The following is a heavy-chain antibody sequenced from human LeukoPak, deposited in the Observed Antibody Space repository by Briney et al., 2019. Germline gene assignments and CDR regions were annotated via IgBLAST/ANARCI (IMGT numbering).Heavy chain of an antibody. V-gene: IGHV1-8*02. CDR1: GYTFSNFD. CDR2: MNPGSGDT. Sequence: ASAKVSCKASGYTFSNFDVNWVRQAPGQGLEWMAWMNPGSGDTGYEGKFQARLTMSSNTSITTASMELSSLTSEDTAVYYCARSRRGYYMDVWGKGTTVIVSS. CDR3: ARSRRGYYMDV. J-gene: IGHJ6*03.